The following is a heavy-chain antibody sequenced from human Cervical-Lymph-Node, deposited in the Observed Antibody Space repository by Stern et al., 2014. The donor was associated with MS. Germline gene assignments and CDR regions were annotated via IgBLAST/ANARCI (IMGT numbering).Heavy chain of an antibody. CDR2: IGWQSGTI. J-gene: IGHJ4*02. D-gene: IGHD5-24*01. Sequence: EVQLVESGGGLVQPGRSLRLSCAASGFTFDDYAMHWVRQAPGKGLEWVAGIGWQSGTIAYADSVKGRFTISRDNAKNSLYLQMNSLRVEDTAFYYCAKDITATIGTEHFDYWGQGTLVTVSS. CDR3: AKDITATIGTEHFDY. V-gene: IGHV3-9*01. CDR1: GFTFDDYA.